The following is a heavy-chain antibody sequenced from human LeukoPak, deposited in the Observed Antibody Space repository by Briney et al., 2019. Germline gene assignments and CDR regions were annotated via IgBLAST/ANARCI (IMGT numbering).Heavy chain of an antibody. CDR1: KASYIGDS. CDR3: ARVYYSNSYDYWYFDL. J-gene: IGHJ2*01. D-gene: IGHD6-13*01. Sequence: PSETLSLTCAVSKASYIGDSWSWIRQPPGKGLEWIGEINHSGSSNYNPSLKSRVTISADTSRNEVSLRLTSVTAADTAVYYCARVYYSNSYDYWYFDLWGRGTLVTVSS. V-gene: IGHV4-34*01. CDR2: INHSGSS.